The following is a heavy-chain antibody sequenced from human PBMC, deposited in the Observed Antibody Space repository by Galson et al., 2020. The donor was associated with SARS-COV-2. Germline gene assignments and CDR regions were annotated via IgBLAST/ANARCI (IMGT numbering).Heavy chain of an antibody. V-gene: IGHV3-11*06. CDR2: ISSSGSYT. Sequence: GESLKISCAASGFTFSDYYMSWIRQAPGKGLEWISYISSSGSYTNYADSVKGRFTISRDNAKNSLYLQMNSLRAEDTALYFCARNGRDCSGGICYGVEYFQYWGQGNPVTVSS. J-gene: IGHJ1*01. D-gene: IGHD2-15*01. CDR3: ARNGRDCSGGICYGVEYFQY. CDR1: GFTFSDYY.